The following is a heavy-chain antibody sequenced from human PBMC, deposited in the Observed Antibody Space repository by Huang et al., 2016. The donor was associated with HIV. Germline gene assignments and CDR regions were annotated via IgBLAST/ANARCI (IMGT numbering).Heavy chain of an antibody. Sequence: QVQLHQWGAGLLKPSGVLSLKCAVYGGSLSDYYWTWIRQSPGKGLEWIGEVNHRGLSTYNPSLRSRVTMSVDMSKNQFSLNLTSLTVADTAVYYCARPRMTATSSDSTWSFFDSWGQGTLVSVSS. J-gene: IGHJ4*02. D-gene: IGHD2-21*02. CDR1: GGSLSDYY. CDR2: VNHRGLS. V-gene: IGHV4-34*01. CDR3: ARPRMTATSSDSTWSFFDS.